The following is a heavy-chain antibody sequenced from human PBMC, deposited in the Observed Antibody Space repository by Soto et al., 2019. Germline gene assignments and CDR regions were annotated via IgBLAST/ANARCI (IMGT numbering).Heavy chain of an antibody. D-gene: IGHD2-21*01. CDR2: IYWDDDR. CDR3: AHRGGAFGEMSYCDY. J-gene: IGHJ4*02. V-gene: IGHV2-5*02. CDR1: GFSLTTSGVG. Sequence: QITLKESGPPLVKPTQNQTLTCTFSGFSLTTSGVGVNCIRQPPGKALEWRAIIYWDDDRRNSPSLKSRLTITKHPSQNHVVLTMTNMDSVDTATYYCAHRGGAFGEMSYCDYCGQGTLVTVSS.